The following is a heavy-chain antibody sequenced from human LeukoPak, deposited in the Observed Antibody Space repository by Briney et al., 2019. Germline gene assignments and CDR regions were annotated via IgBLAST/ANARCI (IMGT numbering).Heavy chain of an antibody. Sequence: PSETLSLTCTVSGGSINSCRYYWGWIRQPRGKGLEWIGSMCYTGSTYYNPSLKSRVTISIDTSKSQFSLKLSSVTAADTAVYYCARVNYYDSSGAYYYMDVWGRGTTVTVSS. CDR2: MCYTGST. V-gene: IGHV4-39*07. CDR1: GGSINSCRYY. D-gene: IGHD3-22*01. J-gene: IGHJ6*03. CDR3: ARVNYYDSSGAYYYMDV.